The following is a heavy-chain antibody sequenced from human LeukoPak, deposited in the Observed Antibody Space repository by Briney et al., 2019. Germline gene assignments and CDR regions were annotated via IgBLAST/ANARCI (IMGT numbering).Heavy chain of an antibody. V-gene: IGHV3-74*01. J-gene: IGHJ4*02. CDR1: AFTFSTYW. CDR2: ISPDVRTT. D-gene: IGHD4-23*01. CDR3: SIENPLDGGSLYPFDS. Sequence: GGSLRLSCAASAFTFSTYWIHWVRQAPGTGLVWVSRISPDVRTTSYADSVQGRFTISRDNAKNTLYLQMNSLRAEDTAIDYCSIENPLDGGSLYPFDSWGQGTLVTVSS.